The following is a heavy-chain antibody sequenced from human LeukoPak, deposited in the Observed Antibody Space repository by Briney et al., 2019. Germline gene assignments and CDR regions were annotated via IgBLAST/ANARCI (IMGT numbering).Heavy chain of an antibody. V-gene: IGHV1-46*01. CDR2: INPSGGST. CDR3: ARGPAPRITMIVVVTSEGAFDI. Sequence: GASVKVSCKASGYTFTSYYMHWVRQAPGQGLEWMGIINPSGGSTSYAQKFQGRVTMTRDTSTSTVYMELSSLRSEDTAVYYCARGPAPRITMIVVVTSEGAFDIWGQGTMVTVSS. D-gene: IGHD3-22*01. J-gene: IGHJ3*02. CDR1: GYTFTSYY.